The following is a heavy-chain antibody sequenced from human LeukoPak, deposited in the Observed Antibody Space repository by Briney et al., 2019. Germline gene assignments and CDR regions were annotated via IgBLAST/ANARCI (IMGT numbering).Heavy chain of an antibody. V-gene: IGHV4-28*03. J-gene: IGHJ4*02. CDR2: IYYSGST. D-gene: IGHD3-22*01. CDR3: ARERSGNTYYYDSSGFL. CDR1: GYSISSSNW. Sequence: PSETLSLTCTVSGYSISSSNWWGWIRQPPGKGLEWIGYIYYSGSTYYNPSLKSRVTISVDTSKNQFSLKLSSVTAADTAVYYCARERSGNTYYYDSSGFLWGRGTLVTVSS.